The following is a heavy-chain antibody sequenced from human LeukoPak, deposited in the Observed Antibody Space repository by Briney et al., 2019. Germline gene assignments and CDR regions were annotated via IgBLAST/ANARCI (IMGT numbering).Heavy chain of an antibody. D-gene: IGHD6-19*01. J-gene: IGHJ1*01. V-gene: IGHV4-59*01. CDR1: GGSISSYY. CDR2: IYYSGST. Sequence: PSETLSLTCTVSGGSISSYYWNWIRQPPGKGLEWIGYIYYSGSTNYNPSLKSRVTISVDTSKNQFSLKLSSVAAADTAVYYCARGGWYPESFQHWGQGALVTVSS. CDR3: ARGGWYPESFQH.